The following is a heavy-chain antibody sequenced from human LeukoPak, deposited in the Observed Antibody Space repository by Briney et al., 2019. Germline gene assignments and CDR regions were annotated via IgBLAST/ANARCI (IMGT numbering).Heavy chain of an antibody. J-gene: IGHJ3*02. V-gene: IGHV5-51*01. Sequence: GESLKISCKGSGYSFTSYWIGWVRQMPGKGLEWMGIIYPGDSDTRYSPSFQGQVTISADKSISTAYLQWSSLKAPDTAMYYCAREGRYYYDSSGPRPYAFDIWGQGTMVTVSS. CDR2: IYPGDSDT. D-gene: IGHD3-22*01. CDR3: AREGRYYYDSSGPRPYAFDI. CDR1: GYSFTSYW.